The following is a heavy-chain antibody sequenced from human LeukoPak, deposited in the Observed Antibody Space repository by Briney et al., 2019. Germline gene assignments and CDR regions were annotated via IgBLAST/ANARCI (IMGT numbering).Heavy chain of an antibody. CDR1: GFTFSSYA. D-gene: IGHD5-12*01. Sequence: GGSLRLSCAASGFTFSSYAMSWVRQATGKGLEWVSAISGSGGSTYYADSVKGRFTISRDKSKNKLYLQMNSLRAEDTAVYYCAKLSSGYDSEYWGQGTLVTVSS. CDR2: ISGSGGST. CDR3: AKLSSGYDSEY. J-gene: IGHJ4*02. V-gene: IGHV3-23*01.